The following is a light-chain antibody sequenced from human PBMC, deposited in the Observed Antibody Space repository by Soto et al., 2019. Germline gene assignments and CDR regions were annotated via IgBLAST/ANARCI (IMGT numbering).Light chain of an antibody. CDR3: CSYVGSSILM. CDR2: EVN. V-gene: IGLV2-23*02. J-gene: IGLJ3*02. CDR1: SRDIGLYNL. Sequence: QSVLTQPASVSGSPGQSITISCTGTSRDIGLYNLVSWYQQLPGKAPKLIIYEVNERPSGISDRFSGSKSGNTASLTISGLQDEDEADYYCCSYVGSSILMFGGGTKLTDL.